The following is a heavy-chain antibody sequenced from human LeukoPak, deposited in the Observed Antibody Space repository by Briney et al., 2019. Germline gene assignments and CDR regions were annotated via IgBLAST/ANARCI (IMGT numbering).Heavy chain of an antibody. CDR2: IYSSGNT. D-gene: IGHD3-3*01. CDR3: ARGEWWLDP. J-gene: IGHJ5*02. V-gene: IGHV4-4*07. Sequence: PSETLSLTCTVSGGSISGYYWSWIRQPAGPGLEWIGRIYSSGNTNYNPSLRSRITMSVESSKKKCSLKLNSVTAADTAVYYCARGEWWLDPWGQGTLVTVCS. CDR1: GGSISGYY.